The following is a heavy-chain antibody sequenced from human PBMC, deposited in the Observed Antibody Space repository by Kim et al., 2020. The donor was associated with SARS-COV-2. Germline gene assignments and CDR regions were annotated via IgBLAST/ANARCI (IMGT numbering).Heavy chain of an antibody. J-gene: IGHJ5*02. Sequence: GKGRFTTSRDDSKSIAYLQMNSLKTEDTAVYYCTRDRRSSGNGLSWFDPWGQGTLVTVSS. D-gene: IGHD3-10*01. V-gene: IGHV3-49*02. CDR3: TRDRRSSGNGLSWFDP.